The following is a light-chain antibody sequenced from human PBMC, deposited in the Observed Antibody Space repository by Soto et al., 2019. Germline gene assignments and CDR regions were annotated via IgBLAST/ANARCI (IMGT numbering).Light chain of an antibody. CDR3: QHYDHLPPLS. Sequence: DIQMTQSPSSLSASVGDRVTITCPASQHINNYLNWYQQKPGKPPNLLIYDASNLKTGVPSRFSGSGSGTHFTFTISCLQPEDIATYYCQHYDHLPPLSVGGGNKVEL. CDR1: QHINNY. J-gene: IGKJ4*01. CDR2: DAS. V-gene: IGKV1-33*01.